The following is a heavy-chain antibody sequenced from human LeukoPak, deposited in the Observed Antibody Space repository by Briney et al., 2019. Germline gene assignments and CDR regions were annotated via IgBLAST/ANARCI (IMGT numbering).Heavy chain of an antibody. CDR3: ARWHCSSTSCYPYFDY. CDR1: GGTFSSYA. V-gene: IGHV1-69*05. Sequence: SVKVSCKASGGTFSSYAISWVRQAPGQGLEWMGRIIPIFGTANYAQKFQGRVTITTDESTSTAYMELSSLRSEDTAVYNCARWHCSSTSCYPYFDYWGQGTLVTVSS. J-gene: IGHJ4*02. D-gene: IGHD2-2*01. CDR2: IIPIFGTA.